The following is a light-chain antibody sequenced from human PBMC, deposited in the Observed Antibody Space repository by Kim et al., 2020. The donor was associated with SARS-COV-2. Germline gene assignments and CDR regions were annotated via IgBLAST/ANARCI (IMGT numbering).Light chain of an antibody. CDR1: QSVSSSY. CDR3: QQYGSSPPYT. Sequence: EIVLTQSPGTLSLSPGERATLSCRASQSVSSSYLAWYQQKPDQAPRLLIYGASSRATGIPDRFSGSGSGTDFTLTISRLEPEDFAVYYCQQYGSSPPYTFGQGTKLEI. J-gene: IGKJ2*01. V-gene: IGKV3-20*01. CDR2: GAS.